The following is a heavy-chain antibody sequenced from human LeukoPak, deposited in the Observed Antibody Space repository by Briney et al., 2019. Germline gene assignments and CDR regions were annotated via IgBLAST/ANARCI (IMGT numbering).Heavy chain of an antibody. V-gene: IGHV1-2*02. CDR1: GYTFTGYY. D-gene: IGHD3-10*01. Sequence: ASVKVSCKASGYTFTGYYMHWVRQAPGQGLEWMGWINPNSGGTNYAQKFQGRVTMTRDTSISTAYMELSRLRSDDTAVYYCARERYYYGSGSAKNGGFLDYWGQGTLVTVSS. CDR3: ARERYYYGSGSAKNGGFLDY. CDR2: INPNSGGT. J-gene: IGHJ4*02.